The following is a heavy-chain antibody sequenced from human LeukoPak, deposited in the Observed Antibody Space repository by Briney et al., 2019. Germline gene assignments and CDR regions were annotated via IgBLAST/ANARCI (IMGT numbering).Heavy chain of an antibody. CDR1: GYTFTSYY. J-gene: IGHJ4*02. D-gene: IGHD3-10*01. CDR3: ARDPVVRGVIVVYDY. V-gene: IGHV1-46*01. CDR2: INPSGGST. Sequence: ASVKVSFTASGYTFTSYYMHWVRQAPGQGLEWMGIINPSGGSTSYAQKFQSRVTMTRDTSTSTVYMELSSLRSEDTAVYYCARDPVVRGVIVVYDYWGQGTLVTVSS.